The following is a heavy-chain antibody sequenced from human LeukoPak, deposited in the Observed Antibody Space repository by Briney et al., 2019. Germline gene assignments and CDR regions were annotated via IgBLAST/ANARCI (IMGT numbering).Heavy chain of an antibody. Sequence: PSETLSLTCTVSGRPISSYYWIWIRQPAGKGLEWIGRIYTSVSTNYNPSLKSRVTMSVDTSKNQFSLKLSSVAAADTAVYYCASLGGYWGQGTLVTVSS. CDR2: IYTSVST. J-gene: IGHJ4*02. CDR3: ASLGGY. CDR1: GRPISSYY. V-gene: IGHV4-4*07.